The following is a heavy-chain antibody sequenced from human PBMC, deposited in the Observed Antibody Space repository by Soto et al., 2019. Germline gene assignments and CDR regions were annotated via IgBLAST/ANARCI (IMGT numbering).Heavy chain of an antibody. Sequence: QVQLVESGGGVVQPGRSLRLSCAASGFTFSSYGMHWVRQAPGKGLEWVAVIWYDGSNKYYADSMKGRFTISRDNSKNTLYLQMNSLRAEDTAVYYCAREAAIVTMVRGKYGMDVWGQGTTVTVSS. D-gene: IGHD3-10*01. CDR1: GFTFSSYG. V-gene: IGHV3-33*01. CDR2: IWYDGSNK. CDR3: AREAAIVTMVRGKYGMDV. J-gene: IGHJ6*02.